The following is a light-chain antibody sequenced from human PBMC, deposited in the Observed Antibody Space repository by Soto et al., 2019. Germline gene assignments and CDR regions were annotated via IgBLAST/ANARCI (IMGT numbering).Light chain of an antibody. CDR1: QGISTW. V-gene: IGKV1D-12*01. CDR2: AAS. J-gene: IGKJ1*01. Sequence: DIQMTQSPSSVSASVGDRVTITCRASQGISTWLAWYQQKPGKAPKLLIFAASTLHIGVPSRFSCSRSGTDFTLTISSLQPDDFATYYCQQANSFPPTFGQGTKVEIK. CDR3: QQANSFPPT.